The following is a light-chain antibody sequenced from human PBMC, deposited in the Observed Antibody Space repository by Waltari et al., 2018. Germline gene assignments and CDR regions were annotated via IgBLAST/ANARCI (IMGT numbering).Light chain of an antibody. CDR2: EGT. V-gene: IGLV2-23*01. J-gene: IGLJ3*02. CDR1: TSDVGSYNL. CDR3: SSYAGSSAPRM. Sequence: QSALLQPASVSGSPGQPITMSCPGTTSDVGSYNLVPWYQQYPGKAPKLLIYEGTKRPSGVSYRFSASKSGNTASLTISGLQAEDEADYYCSSYAGSSAPRMFGGGTKLTVL.